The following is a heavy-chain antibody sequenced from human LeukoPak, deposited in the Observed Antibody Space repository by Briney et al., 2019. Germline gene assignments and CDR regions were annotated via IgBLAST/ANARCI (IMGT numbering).Heavy chain of an antibody. D-gene: IGHD3-22*01. CDR2: IYDSGST. CDR1: GGSIKSYY. Sequence: KASETLSLTCTVSGGSIKSYYWSWIRQPPGKGLEWIGDIYDSGSTNYNPFLKSRVTISLDAAKDQFSLRLSSVTAADTALYYCARVRWLNAYYHYYYMDVWGKGTTVTVSS. V-gene: IGHV4-59*01. J-gene: IGHJ6*03. CDR3: ARVRWLNAYYHYYYMDV.